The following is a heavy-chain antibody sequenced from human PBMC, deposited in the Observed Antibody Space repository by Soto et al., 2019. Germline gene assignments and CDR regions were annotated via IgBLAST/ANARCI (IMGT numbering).Heavy chain of an antibody. Sequence: GGSLRLSCAASGFTFSSYGMHWVRQAPGKGLEWVAVISYDGSNKYYADSVKGRFTISRDNSKNTLYLQMNSLRAEDTAVYYCAKDRGGYDFWSGRYYYGMDVWGQGTTVTVSS. CDR1: GFTFSSYG. D-gene: IGHD3-3*01. CDR3: AKDRGGYDFWSGRYYYGMDV. V-gene: IGHV3-30*18. J-gene: IGHJ6*02. CDR2: ISYDGSNK.